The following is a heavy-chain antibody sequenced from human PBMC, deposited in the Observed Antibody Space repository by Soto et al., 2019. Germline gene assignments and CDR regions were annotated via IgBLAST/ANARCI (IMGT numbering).Heavy chain of an antibody. Sequence: PGGSLRLSCAASAFTFKNHWMHWVRQVPGKGPVWVSRINGDGSFTSYADAVKGRFTISRDNAKNTLSLQMNSLRAEDAAVYYCARDRPSRDYQPYIDFRGQGTLLTVSS. J-gene: IGHJ4*02. V-gene: IGHV3-74*01. CDR3: ARDRPSRDYQPYIDF. CDR1: AFTFKNHW. CDR2: INGDGSFT. D-gene: IGHD3-22*01.